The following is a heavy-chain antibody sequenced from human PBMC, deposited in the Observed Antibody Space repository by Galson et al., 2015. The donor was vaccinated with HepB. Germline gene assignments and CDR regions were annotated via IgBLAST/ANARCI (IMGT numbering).Heavy chain of an antibody. D-gene: IGHD6-19*01. CDR2: ISWNSGSI. CDR1: GFTFDDYA. J-gene: IGHJ4*02. V-gene: IGHV3-9*01. Sequence: SLRLSCADSGFTFDDYAMHWVRHAPGKGLEWVSGISWNSGSIGYADSVKGRFTISRDNAKNSLYLQMNSLRAEDTALYYCAKGGSGGFDYWGQGTLVTVSS. CDR3: AKGGSGGFDY.